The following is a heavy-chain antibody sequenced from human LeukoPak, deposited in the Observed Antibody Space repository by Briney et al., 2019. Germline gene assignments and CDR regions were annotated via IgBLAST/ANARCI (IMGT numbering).Heavy chain of an antibody. CDR3: ATDGVGGLLPFDY. Sequence: SETLSLTCAVYGGSFGGYYWSWIRQPPGKGLEWIGEIYHSGSTNYNPSLKSRVTISVDKSKDQFSLKLTSVTAADTAVYYCATDGVGGLLPFDYWGQGTLVTVSS. D-gene: IGHD3-10*01. CDR2: IYHSGST. V-gene: IGHV4-34*01. CDR1: GGSFGGYY. J-gene: IGHJ4*02.